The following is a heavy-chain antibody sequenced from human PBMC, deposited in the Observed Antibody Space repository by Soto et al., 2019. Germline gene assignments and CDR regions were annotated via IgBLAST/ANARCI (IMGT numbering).Heavy chain of an antibody. CDR2: ISAYNGNT. CDR3: ARVLAAPRGATPPGDWFDP. CDR1: GYTFTSYG. Sequence: GXSVKVSCKASGYTFTSYGIGWVRQAPGQGLEWMGWISAYNGNTNYAQKLQGRVTMTTDTSTSTAYMELRSLRSDDTAVYYCARVLAAPRGATPPGDWFDPWGQGGLVTVSS. J-gene: IGHJ5*02. V-gene: IGHV1-18*04. D-gene: IGHD2-2*01.